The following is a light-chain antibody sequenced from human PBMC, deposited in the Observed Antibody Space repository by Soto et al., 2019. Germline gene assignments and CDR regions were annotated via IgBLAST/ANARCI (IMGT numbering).Light chain of an antibody. CDR3: QHHGNSAHT. V-gene: IGKV3-20*01. CDR1: QTVSGSY. J-gene: IGKJ2*01. CDR2: GAS. Sequence: IVLMQSPGTLSLSPGERATLSCRASQTVSGSYLAWYQHKPGQAPRLLIHGASTRATGIPDRFSGSGSGTDFTLTISRLEPEDFVVYYCQHHGNSAHTFGQGTKLEIK.